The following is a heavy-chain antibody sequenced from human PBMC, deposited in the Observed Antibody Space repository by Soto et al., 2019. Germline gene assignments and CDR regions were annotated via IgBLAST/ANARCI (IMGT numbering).Heavy chain of an antibody. D-gene: IGHD3-3*01. CDR2: ISYDGSNK. Sequence: GGSLRLSCAASGFTFSSYAMHWVRQAPGKGLEWVAVISYDGSNKYYADSVKGRFTISRDNSKNTLYLQMNSLRAEDTAVYYCPRAVVLDWNQFDYWGQGTLVTVYS. CDR3: PRAVVLDWNQFDY. CDR1: GFTFSSYA. J-gene: IGHJ4*02. V-gene: IGHV3-30-3*01.